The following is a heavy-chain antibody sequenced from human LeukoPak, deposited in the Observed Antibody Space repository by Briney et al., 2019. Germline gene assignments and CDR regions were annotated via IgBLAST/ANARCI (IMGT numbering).Heavy chain of an antibody. CDR2: MYPGDSDT. V-gene: IGHV5-51*01. D-gene: IGHD1-26*01. CDR3: ARASGGRHGFDI. J-gene: IGHJ3*02. CDR1: GYRFTSYW. Sequence: KPGESLKISCQGSGYRFTSYWIGWVRQMPGKGLEWMGIMYPGDSDTRYSTSFKGQVTISADKSISTAYLQWRSLKASDTAMYYCARASGGRHGFDIWGQGTLVTVSS.